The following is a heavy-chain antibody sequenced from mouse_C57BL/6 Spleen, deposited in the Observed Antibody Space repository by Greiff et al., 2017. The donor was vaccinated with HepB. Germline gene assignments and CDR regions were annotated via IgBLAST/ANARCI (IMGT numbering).Heavy chain of an antibody. CDR3: ASAYLYAMDY. Sequence: EVKLVESGGGLVKPGGSLKLSCAASGFTFSDYGMHWVRQAPEKGLEWVAYISSGSSTIYYADTVKGRFTISRDNAKNTLFLQMTSLRSEDTAMYYCASAYLYAMDYWGQGTSVTVSS. CDR2: ISSGSSTI. CDR1: GFTFSDYG. J-gene: IGHJ4*01. V-gene: IGHV5-17*01. D-gene: IGHD5-5*01.